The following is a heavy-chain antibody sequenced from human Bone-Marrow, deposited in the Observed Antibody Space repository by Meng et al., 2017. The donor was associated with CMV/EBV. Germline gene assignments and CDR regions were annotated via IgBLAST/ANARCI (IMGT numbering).Heavy chain of an antibody. J-gene: IGHJ6*02. CDR2: INQDGSQK. Sequence: GESLKISCAASGFTFSSYAMHWVRQAPGKGLEWVANINQDGSQKNYVDSVKGRFTISRDNAKNSLFLQMNSLRAEDTAVYYCARVAAAGRGMDVWGQGTTDTVSS. CDR3: ARVAAAGRGMDV. D-gene: IGHD6-13*01. CDR1: GFTFSSYA. V-gene: IGHV3-7*04.